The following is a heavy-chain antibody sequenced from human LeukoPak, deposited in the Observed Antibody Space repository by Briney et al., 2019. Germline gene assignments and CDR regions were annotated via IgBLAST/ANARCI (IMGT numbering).Heavy chain of an antibody. Sequence: PRGSPRPSRAAPGVPFRDYHMSSIPPAPRKGLDWVSYISSSGSTIYYADSVKGRFTISRDNAKSSLFLQMNSLRAEDTAVYYCARDRGSNNYFDHWGQGTLVTVSS. V-gene: IGHV3-11*01. CDR3: ARDRGSNNYFDH. D-gene: IGHD2-2*01. CDR1: GVPFRDYH. J-gene: IGHJ4*02. CDR2: ISSSGSTI.